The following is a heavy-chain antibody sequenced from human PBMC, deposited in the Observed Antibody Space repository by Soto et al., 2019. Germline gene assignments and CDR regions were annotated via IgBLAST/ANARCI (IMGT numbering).Heavy chain of an antibody. Sequence: QLQPQESGPGLVKPSETLSLTCTVSGGSISSSSYYWGWIRQPPGKGLEWIGSIYYSGSTYYNPSLKSRVTISVDTSKNQFSLKLSSVTAADTAVYYCARLTRVRVRGAFDIWGQGTMVTVSS. V-gene: IGHV4-39*01. CDR1: GGSISSSSYY. CDR2: IYYSGST. D-gene: IGHD3-3*01. CDR3: ARLTRVRVRGAFDI. J-gene: IGHJ3*02.